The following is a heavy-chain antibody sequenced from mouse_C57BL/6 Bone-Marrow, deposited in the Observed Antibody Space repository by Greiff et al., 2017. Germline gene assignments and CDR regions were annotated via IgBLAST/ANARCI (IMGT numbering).Heavy chain of an antibody. J-gene: IGHJ3*01. D-gene: IGHD1-1*01. CDR3: ARGADGSSSFAY. Sequence: QVQLQQPGAELVQPGASVKLSCTASGYTFTRYWLHWVKQRPGQGLEWIGMIHPNSGRTNYNEQFQSKATLTVDTSFSSAYMQRSSLPSEDSAVYYCARGADGSSSFAYWGQGTLVTVSA. CDR2: IHPNSGRT. CDR1: GYTFTRYW. V-gene: IGHV1-64*01.